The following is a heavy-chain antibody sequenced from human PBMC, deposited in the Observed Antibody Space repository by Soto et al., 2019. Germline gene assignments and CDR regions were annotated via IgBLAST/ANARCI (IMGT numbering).Heavy chain of an antibody. J-gene: IGHJ3*02. V-gene: IGHV4-31*02. Sequence: PSETLSLTCTVSGGSISSGGYYWSWIRQHPGKGLEWIGYIYYSGSTYYNPSLKSRVTISVDTSKNQFSLKLSSVTAADTAVYYCAREEDYLYFNYSGFDAFDIWGQGTMVTVSS. CDR1: GGSISSGGYY. CDR2: IYYSGST. D-gene: IGHD4-4*01. CDR3: AREEDYLYFNYSGFDAFDI.